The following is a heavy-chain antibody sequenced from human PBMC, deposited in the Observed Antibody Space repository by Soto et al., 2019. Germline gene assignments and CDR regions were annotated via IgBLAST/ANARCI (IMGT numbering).Heavy chain of an antibody. CDR3: ARVQDV. Sequence: SETLSLTCAVSGGSISSGGYSGTWIRQPPGKGLEWIGYIYHSGSTYYNPSLKSRVTISVDRSKNQFSLKLNSVTAADTAVYYCARVQDVCGQGTTVSVSS. CDR2: IYHSGST. J-gene: IGHJ6*02. V-gene: IGHV4-30-2*01. CDR1: GGSISSGGYS. D-gene: IGHD1-1*01.